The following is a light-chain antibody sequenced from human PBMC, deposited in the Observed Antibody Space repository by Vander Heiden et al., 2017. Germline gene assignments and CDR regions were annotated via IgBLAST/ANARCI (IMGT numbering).Light chain of an antibody. CDR3: SSYTSSSVV. V-gene: IGLV2-14*03. CDR1: SSDVGGYNY. CDR2: DVS. J-gene: IGLJ2*01. Sequence: HSALTQPASVSGSPGQSITISCTVTSSDVGGYNYVSWYQQHPGKAPKLMIYDVSNRPSGVSNRFSGSKSGNTASLTISGLQAEDEADYYCSSYTSSSVVFGGGTKLTVL.